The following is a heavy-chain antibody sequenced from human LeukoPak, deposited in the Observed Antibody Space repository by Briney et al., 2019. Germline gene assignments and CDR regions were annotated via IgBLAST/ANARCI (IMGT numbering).Heavy chain of an antibody. CDR3: ARDFDILTGYYDYYYYYMDV. CDR2: INRSGST. D-gene: IGHD3-9*01. V-gene: IGHV4-34*01. CDR1: GGSFSGYY. Sequence: SETLSLTCAVYGGSFSGYYWSWIRQPPGKGLEWIGEINRSGSTNSNPSLKSRVTISADTSKNQFSLKLSSLTAADTAVYYCARDFDILTGYYDYYYYYMDVWGKGTTVTISS. J-gene: IGHJ6*03.